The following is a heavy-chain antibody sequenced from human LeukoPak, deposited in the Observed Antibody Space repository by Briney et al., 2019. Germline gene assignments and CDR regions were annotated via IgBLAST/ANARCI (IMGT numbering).Heavy chain of an antibody. Sequence: GWSLRLSCAASGFTFSGYAMSWVRQAPGKGLEWVSAISGSGGSTYYADSVKGRFTISRDNSKNTLYLQMNSLRAEDTAVYYCAKDLVEYDSSGYYSYWGQGTLVTVSS. CDR2: ISGSGGST. D-gene: IGHD3-22*01. CDR3: AKDLVEYDSSGYYSY. V-gene: IGHV3-23*01. J-gene: IGHJ4*02. CDR1: GFTFSGYA.